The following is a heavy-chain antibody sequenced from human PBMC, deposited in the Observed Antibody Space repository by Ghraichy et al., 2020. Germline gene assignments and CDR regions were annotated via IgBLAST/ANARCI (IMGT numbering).Heavy chain of an antibody. D-gene: IGHD3-22*01. V-gene: IGHV4-31*03. CDR2: IYYSGST. Sequence: SETLSLTCTVSGGSISSGGYYWSWIRQHPGKGLEWIGYIYYSGSTYYNPSLKSRVTISVDTSKNQFSLKLSSVTAADTAVYYCARDSDSSGYYSPYFDYWGQGTLVTVSS. CDR1: GGSISSGGYY. J-gene: IGHJ4*02. CDR3: ARDSDSSGYYSPYFDY.